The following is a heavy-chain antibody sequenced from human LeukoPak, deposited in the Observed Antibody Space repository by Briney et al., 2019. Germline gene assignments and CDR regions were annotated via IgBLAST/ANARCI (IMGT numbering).Heavy chain of an antibody. CDR1: GYTFTSYG. CDR3: ARDRGYYDFWSGPPLGGDFDY. V-gene: IGHV1-18*01. Sequence: ASVKVSCKASGYTFTSYGISWVRQAPGQGLEWMGWISAYNGNTNYAQKLQGRVTMTTDTSTSTAYMELRSLRSDDTAVYYCARDRGYYDFWSGPPLGGDFDYWGQGTLVTVSS. D-gene: IGHD3-3*01. J-gene: IGHJ4*02. CDR2: ISAYNGNT.